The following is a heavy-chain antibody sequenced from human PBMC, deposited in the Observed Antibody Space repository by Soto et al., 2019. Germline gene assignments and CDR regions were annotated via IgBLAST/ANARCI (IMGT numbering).Heavy chain of an antibody. CDR3: AGPPVKTTKNYYYHGMDV. J-gene: IGHJ6*02. D-gene: IGHD1-26*01. V-gene: IGHV4-39*01. CDR2: IYYSGTT. CDR1: GGTVSTNVYY. Sequence: XGTLSLTCTVSGGTVSTNVYYWGWVRQPPGKGLEWIGSIYYSGTTYYNPSLKSRVAISVDTSKNQFSLKLTSVTAADTAVYYCAGPPVKTTKNYYYHGMDVCGQRATVTVSS.